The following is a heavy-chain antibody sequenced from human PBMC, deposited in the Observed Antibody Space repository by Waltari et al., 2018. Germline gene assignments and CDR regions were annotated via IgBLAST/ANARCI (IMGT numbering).Heavy chain of an antibody. CDR3: AKCFPTPYYFDY. J-gene: IGHJ4*02. Sequence: EVQLVESGGGLVKPGGSLRLSCAATGFIFSNHNMNWVRQVPGKGLGWVSSISCSSNYIYYAHSVKGRFTISRDNAKNSLYLQMNSLRGEDTAVYYCAKCFPTPYYFDYWGQGALVTVSS. D-gene: IGHD3-10*02. V-gene: IGHV3-21*01. CDR2: ISCSSNYI. CDR1: GFIFSNHN.